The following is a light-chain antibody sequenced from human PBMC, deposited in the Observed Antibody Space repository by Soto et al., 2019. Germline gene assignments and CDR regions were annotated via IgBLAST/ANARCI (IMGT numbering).Light chain of an antibody. CDR3: QSYDISLSVVV. Sequence: QSVLTQPPSVSGAPGQRVTISCTGSSSNIGAGYDVHWYQQLPGTAPKLLIYGNSNRPSGVPDRFSGSKSGTSASLAITGLQAEDEAVYYCQSYDISLSVVVFGGGTKLTVL. CDR1: SSNIGAGYD. J-gene: IGLJ2*01. CDR2: GNS. V-gene: IGLV1-40*01.